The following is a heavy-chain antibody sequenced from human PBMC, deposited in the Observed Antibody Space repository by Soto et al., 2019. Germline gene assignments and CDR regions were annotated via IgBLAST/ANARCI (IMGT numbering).Heavy chain of an antibody. D-gene: IGHD3-3*01. V-gene: IGHV3-23*01. CDR2: ISGSGGST. CDR1: GFTFSSYA. J-gene: IGHJ5*02. CDR3: AKELEPTYYDFWSGPFDL. Sequence: GGSLRLSCAASGFTFSSYAMSWVRQAPGKGLEWVSAISGSGGSTYYADSVKGRFTISRDNSKNTLYLQMNSLRAEDTAVYYCAKELEPTYYDFWSGPFDLWGQGTLVTVSS.